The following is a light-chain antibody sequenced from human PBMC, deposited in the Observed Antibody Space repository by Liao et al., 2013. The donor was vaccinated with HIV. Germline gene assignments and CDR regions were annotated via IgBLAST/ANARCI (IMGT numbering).Light chain of an antibody. CDR3: QAFDNSAGWV. CDR2: QDD. V-gene: IGLV3-1*01. J-gene: IGLJ3*02. CDR1: KLGDKY. Sequence: SYELIQPPSVSVSPGQTASITCSGDKLGDKYASWYQQKPGQSPVLVLYQDDKRPSGIPERFAGSNSGNTATLTISGTQTIDEADYYCQAFDNSAGWVFGGGTKLAVL.